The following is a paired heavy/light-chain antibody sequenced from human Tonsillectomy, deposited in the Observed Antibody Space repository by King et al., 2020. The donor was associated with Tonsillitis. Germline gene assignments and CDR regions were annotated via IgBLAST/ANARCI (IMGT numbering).Light chain of an antibody. CDR3: QQYYTTPYT. Sequence: DIVMTQSPDSLAVSLGERATINCKSSQSVLYSSNNKNYLAWYQQKPGQPPKLLIYWASPRESGVPDRFSGSGSGTDFTLTISSLQAEDVAVYYCQQYYTTPYTFGQGTKLEIK. V-gene: IGKV4-1*01. J-gene: IGKJ2*01. CDR1: QSVLYSSNNKNY. CDR2: WAS.
Heavy chain of an antibody. J-gene: IGHJ3*02. CDR3: AKHGISRAPFDAFDI. CDR2: IYPSDSDT. V-gene: IGHV5-51*06. CDR1: GYSFTNYW. Sequence: EVQLVQSGAEVKKPGESLKISCKGSGYSFTNYWIGWVRQMPGKGLEWMGIIYPSDSDTIYSPSFQGQFTISADKSISTAYLQWRSLKASDTAMYYCAKHGISRAPFDAFDIWGQGTMVTVSS.